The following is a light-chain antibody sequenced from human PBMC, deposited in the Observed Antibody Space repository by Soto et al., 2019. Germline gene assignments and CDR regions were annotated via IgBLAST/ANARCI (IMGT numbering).Light chain of an antibody. CDR3: QTWGTGIKV. V-gene: IGLV4-69*01. CDR2: LNSDGSH. Sequence: QPVLTQSPSASASLGASVKLTCTLSSGHSDYAIAWHQQQPQKGPRYLMKLNSDGSHNKGDGIPDRFSGSSSGAERYLTISSLQSDDEADYYCQTWGTGIKVFGGGTQLTVL. J-gene: IGLJ3*02. CDR1: SGHSDYA.